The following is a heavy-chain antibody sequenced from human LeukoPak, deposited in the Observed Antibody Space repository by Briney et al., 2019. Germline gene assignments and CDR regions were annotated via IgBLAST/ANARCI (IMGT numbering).Heavy chain of an antibody. D-gene: IGHD6-19*01. CDR1: GYTFTSYG. J-gene: IGHJ6*02. Sequence: GASVKVSCKASGYTFTSYGISWVRQAPGQGLEWMGWISAYNGNTNYAQKLQGRVTMTTDTSTSTAYMELSSLRSEDTAVYYCARPTGGGTGSSGWYGVWPRDYYYYGMDVWGQGTTVTVSS. CDR2: ISAYNGNT. V-gene: IGHV1-18*01. CDR3: ARPTGGGTGSSGWYGVWPRDYYYYGMDV.